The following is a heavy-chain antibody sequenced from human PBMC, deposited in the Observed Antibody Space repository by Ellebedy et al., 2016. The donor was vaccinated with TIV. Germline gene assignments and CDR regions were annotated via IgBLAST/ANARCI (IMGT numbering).Heavy chain of an antibody. CDR2: MNQDGSLK. Sequence: PGGSLRLSCAASGFIFSNYWMTWVRQAPGKGLEWVTNMNQDGSLKYSLDSVKGRFTISRDNGKNSLYLEMNSLRADDTAVYYCARSRISGSHLDIDAFDIWGQGTMVTVSS. J-gene: IGHJ3*02. D-gene: IGHD1-26*01. V-gene: IGHV3-7*03. CDR3: ARSRISGSHLDIDAFDI. CDR1: GFIFSNYW.